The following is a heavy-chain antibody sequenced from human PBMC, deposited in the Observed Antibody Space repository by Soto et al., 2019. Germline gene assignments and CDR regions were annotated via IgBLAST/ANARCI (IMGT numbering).Heavy chain of an antibody. D-gene: IGHD6-13*01. J-gene: IGHJ4*02. V-gene: IGHV3-21*01. Sequence: GGSLRLSCAASGFTFSSYSMNWVRQAPGKGLEWVSSISSSSSYIYYADSVKGRFTISRDNAKNSLYLQMNSLRAEDTAVYYCARDSSSSWSQTAKLDYWGQGTLVTVSS. CDR2: ISSSSSYI. CDR3: ARDSSSSWSQTAKLDY. CDR1: GFTFSSYS.